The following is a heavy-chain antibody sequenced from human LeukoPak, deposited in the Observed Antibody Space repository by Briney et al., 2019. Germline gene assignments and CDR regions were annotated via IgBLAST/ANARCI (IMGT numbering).Heavy chain of an antibody. V-gene: IGHV3-33*01. CDR2: IWYDGSNK. CDR1: GFTFSSYG. D-gene: IGHD3-10*01. J-gene: IGHJ6*02. Sequence: GGSLRLSCAASGFTFSSYGMHWVRQAPGKGLEWVAVIWYDGSNKYYADSVKGRFTISRDNSKNTLYLQMNSLRAEDTAVYYCARSVAGRGVIAATYYYYGMDVWGQGTTVTVSS. CDR3: ARSVAGRGVIAATYYYYGMDV.